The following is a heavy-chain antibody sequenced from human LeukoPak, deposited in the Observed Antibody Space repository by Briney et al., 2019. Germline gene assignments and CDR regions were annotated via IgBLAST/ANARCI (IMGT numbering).Heavy chain of an antibody. Sequence: ASVKVSCKASGYTITNYFMHWVRQAPGQGLEWMGIFNPSGGSTTYAQKFLGKVTMTGDMSTSTVYMELSSLRSEDTAVYYCATGPGGYSSDWSVGEIDYWGQGTLVTVSS. CDR3: ATGPGGYSSDWSVGEIDY. CDR2: FNPSGGST. D-gene: IGHD6-19*01. CDR1: GYTITNYF. J-gene: IGHJ4*02. V-gene: IGHV1-46*01.